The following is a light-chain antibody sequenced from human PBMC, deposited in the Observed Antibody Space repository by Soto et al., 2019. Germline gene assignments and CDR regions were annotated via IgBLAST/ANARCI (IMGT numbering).Light chain of an antibody. CDR3: QQRRSRTTT. CDR2: DAS. CDR1: QSIXSY. Sequence: IAWRRSRSTLSLSPGERATLSCRASQSIXSYLGWYQQKPGQPPRLLTDDASNTATGIPARFSGSGSGTEFTRTSSSREPEDCAGDYWQQRRSRTTTFGGGTKVDI. J-gene: IGKJ4*01. V-gene: IGKV3-11*01.